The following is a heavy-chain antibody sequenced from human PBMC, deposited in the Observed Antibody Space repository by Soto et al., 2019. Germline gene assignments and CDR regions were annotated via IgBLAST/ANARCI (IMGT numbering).Heavy chain of an antibody. V-gene: IGHV3-23*01. CDR2: ISGSGGST. CDR1: GFTFSSYA. J-gene: IGHJ5*02. D-gene: IGHD3-3*01. CDR3: AKGGSYSITIFGAVSLHFDP. Sequence: GGSLRLSCAASGFTFSSYAMSWVRQAPGKGLEWVSAISGSGGSTYYADSVKGRFTISRDNSKNTLYLQMNSLRAEDTAVYYCAKGGSYSITIFGAVSLHFDPWGQGPLVTVSS.